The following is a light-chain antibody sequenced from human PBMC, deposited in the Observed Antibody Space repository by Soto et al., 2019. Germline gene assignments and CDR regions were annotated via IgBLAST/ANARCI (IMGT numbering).Light chain of an antibody. CDR3: HQYDGSPWT. CDR2: GAS. CDR1: QSVTSSF. V-gene: IGKV3-20*01. J-gene: IGKJ1*01. Sequence: EIVLTQSPGTLSLSPGERATLSCRASQSVTSSFLAWYQQKPGQAPRLLIYGASSRATSIPDRFSGSGSGTSFPLTISRLEPADFAVYYCHQYDGSPWTFGQGTRVVMK.